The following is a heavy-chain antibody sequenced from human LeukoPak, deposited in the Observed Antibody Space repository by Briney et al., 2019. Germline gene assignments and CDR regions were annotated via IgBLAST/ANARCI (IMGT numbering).Heavy chain of an antibody. CDR1: GGAFSSYA. D-gene: IGHD6-19*01. V-gene: IGHV1-69*04. CDR2: IIPILGIA. J-gene: IGHJ4*02. Sequence: SVKVSCKASGGAFSSYAISWVRQAPGQGLEWMGRIIPILGIANYAQKFQGRVTITADKSTSTAYMELSSLRSEDTAVYYCARDPAVAGPFDYWGQGTLVTVSS. CDR3: ARDPAVAGPFDY.